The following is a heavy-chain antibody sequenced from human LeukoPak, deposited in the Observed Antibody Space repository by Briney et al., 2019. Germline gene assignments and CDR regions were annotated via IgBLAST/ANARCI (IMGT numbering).Heavy chain of an antibody. D-gene: IGHD6-13*01. CDR3: ASLRSAAGWGAFDI. V-gene: IGHV4-38-2*01. CDR1: GYSISSGYY. J-gene: IGHJ3*02. Sequence: PSETLSLTCAVSGYSISSGYYWGWIRPPPGKGLEWIGSIYHSGSTYYNPSLKSRVAISVDTSKNQFSLKLSSVTAADTAVYYCASLRSAAGWGAFDIWGQGTMVTVSS. CDR2: IYHSGST.